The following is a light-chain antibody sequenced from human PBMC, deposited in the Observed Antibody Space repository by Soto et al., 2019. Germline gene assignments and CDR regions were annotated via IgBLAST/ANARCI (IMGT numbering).Light chain of an antibody. CDR2: DAS. J-gene: IGKJ4*01. V-gene: IGKV3-11*01. CDR3: QQRSNWPLT. CDR1: QSVSRY. Sequence: EIVLTQSPATLSLSPGERATLSCRASQSVSRYLGWYQQKPGQAPRLLIYDASNRAPGIPTRFSGSGSGTDFALTISRLEPEDFAVYYCQQRSNWPLTFGGGTKVDIK.